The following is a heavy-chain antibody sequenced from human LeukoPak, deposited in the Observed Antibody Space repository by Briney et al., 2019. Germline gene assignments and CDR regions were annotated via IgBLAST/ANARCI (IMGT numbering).Heavy chain of an antibody. V-gene: IGHV3-21*01. CDR2: ISSSSSYI. J-gene: IGHJ6*03. D-gene: IGHD6-13*01. Sequence: GGSLRLSCSASGFSFSSYTMTWVRQAPGKGLEWVSSISSSSSYIYYADSVKGRFTISRDNAKNSLYLQMNSLRAEDTAVYYCAREKYGYSSGYYYYYMDVWGKGTTVTVSS. CDR3: AREKYGYSSGYYYYYMDV. CDR1: GFSFSSYT.